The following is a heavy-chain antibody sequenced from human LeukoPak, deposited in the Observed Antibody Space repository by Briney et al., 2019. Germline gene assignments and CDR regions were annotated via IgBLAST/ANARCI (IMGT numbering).Heavy chain of an antibody. J-gene: IGHJ4*02. D-gene: IGHD7-27*01. CDR2: IYHSGST. V-gene: IGHV4-30-2*01. CDR1: GGSISSGGYS. Sequence: SETLSLTCAVSGGSISSGGYSWSWIRQPPGKGLEWIGYIYHSGSTYYNPSLKSRVTISVDRSKNQFSMKLNSVTAADTAVYYCARGPWAYFDYWGQGTLVSVSS. CDR3: ARGPWAYFDY.